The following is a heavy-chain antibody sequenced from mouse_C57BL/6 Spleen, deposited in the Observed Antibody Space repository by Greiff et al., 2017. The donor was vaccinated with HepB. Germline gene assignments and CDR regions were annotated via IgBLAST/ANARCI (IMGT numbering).Heavy chain of an antibody. CDR3: ARDEIIYYYGMGDY. Sequence: LQESGAELARPGASVKLSCKASGYTFTSYGISWVKQRTGQGLEWIGEIYPRSGNTYYNEKFKGKATLTADKSSSTAYMELRSLTSEDSAVYFCARDEIIYYYGMGDYWGQGTTLTVSS. J-gene: IGHJ2*01. CDR2: IYPRSGNT. CDR1: GYTFTSYG. V-gene: IGHV1-81*01. D-gene: IGHD1-1*01.